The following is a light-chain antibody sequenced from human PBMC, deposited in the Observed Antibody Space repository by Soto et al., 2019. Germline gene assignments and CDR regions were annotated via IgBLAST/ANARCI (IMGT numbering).Light chain of an antibody. Sequence: QYALTQPASVSGSPGQSITISCTGTSSDVGGYNYVSWYQQHPGKAPKLMIYDVSNRPSGVSNRFSGSKSGNTASLTISGLQAEDEADYYCSSYTSISPVVFGGGTKVTVL. J-gene: IGLJ2*01. V-gene: IGLV2-14*01. CDR1: SSDVGGYNY. CDR2: DVS. CDR3: SSYTSISPVV.